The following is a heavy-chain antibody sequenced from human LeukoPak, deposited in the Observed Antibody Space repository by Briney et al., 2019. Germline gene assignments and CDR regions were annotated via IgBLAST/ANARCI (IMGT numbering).Heavy chain of an antibody. D-gene: IGHD3-3*01. CDR2: ISSSSSYI. V-gene: IGHV3-21*01. Sequence: GSLRLSCAASGCTFSSYSMNWVRQAPGKGLEWVSSISSSSSYIYYADSVKGRFTISRDNAKNSLYLQMNSLRAEDTAVYYCARDGLGFLEWSYAFDIWGQGAMVTVSS. J-gene: IGHJ3*02. CDR1: GCTFSSYS. CDR3: ARDGLGFLEWSYAFDI.